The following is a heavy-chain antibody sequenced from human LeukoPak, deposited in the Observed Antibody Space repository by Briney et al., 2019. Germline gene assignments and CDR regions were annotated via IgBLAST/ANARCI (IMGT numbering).Heavy chain of an antibody. J-gene: IGHJ6*03. CDR3: ARDFNSIAHYYMDV. CDR1: GFTFSSYS. CDR2: ISSSSSYI. V-gene: IGHV3-21*01. D-gene: IGHD5-24*01. Sequence: GGSLRLSCAASGFTFSSYSMNWVRQAPGKGLEWVSSISSSSSYIYYADSVKGRFTISRDNAKNSLYLQMNSLRAEDTAVYYCARDFNSIAHYYMDVWGKGTTVTVSS.